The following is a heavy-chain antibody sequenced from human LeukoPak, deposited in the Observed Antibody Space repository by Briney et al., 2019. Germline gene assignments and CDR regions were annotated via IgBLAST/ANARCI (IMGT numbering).Heavy chain of an antibody. J-gene: IGHJ4*02. D-gene: IGHD3-22*01. CDR2: IYPGDSDT. CDR1: GYSFTSYW. Sequence: GESLKISCKGSGYSFTSYWIGWVRQMPGKGLEWMGIIYPGDSDTRYSPSFQGQVTISADKSISTAYLQWSSLKASDTAMYYCARYYYDSSGYYYIGYFDYWGQGTLVAVSS. CDR3: ARYYYDSSGYYYIGYFDY. V-gene: IGHV5-51*01.